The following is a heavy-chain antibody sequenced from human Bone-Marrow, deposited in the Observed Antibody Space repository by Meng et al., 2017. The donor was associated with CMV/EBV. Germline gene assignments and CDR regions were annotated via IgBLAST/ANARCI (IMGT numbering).Heavy chain of an antibody. CDR1: GFTFSSYS. CDR2: ISSSSSYI. Sequence: GESLKISCAASGFTFSSYSMNWVRQAPGKGLEWVSSISSSSSYIYYADSVKGRFTISRDNAKNSLYLQMNSLRAEDTAVYYCARDLSIWAAGYGMDVWGQGTTVTGSS. CDR3: ARDLSIWAAGYGMDV. V-gene: IGHV3-21*01. J-gene: IGHJ6*01. D-gene: IGHD6-13*01.